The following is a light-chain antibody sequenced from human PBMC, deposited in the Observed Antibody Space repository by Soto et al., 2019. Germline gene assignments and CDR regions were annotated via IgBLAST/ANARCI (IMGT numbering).Light chain of an antibody. Sequence: QSVLTQPPSVSGAPGQIVTISCTGSSSNIGAGYDVHWYQQLLGTAPKLLVHGNNNRPSGVPDRFSGSKSGTSASLAITGLQAEDEADYYCQSYDNSLNGGVFGGGTKLTV. J-gene: IGLJ2*01. CDR2: GNN. V-gene: IGLV1-40*01. CDR1: SSNIGAGYD. CDR3: QSYDNSLNGGV.